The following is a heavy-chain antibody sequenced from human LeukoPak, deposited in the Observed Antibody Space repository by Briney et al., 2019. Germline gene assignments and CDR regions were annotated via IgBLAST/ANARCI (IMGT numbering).Heavy chain of an antibody. J-gene: IGHJ4*02. Sequence: GGSLRLSCAASGFTFSSYSMNWVRQAPGKGLEWVSSISSSSSYIYYADSVKGRFTISRDNAKNSLYLQMNSLRAEDTAVYYCARDSQYYYDSSDYWGQGTLVTVSS. V-gene: IGHV3-21*01. CDR2: ISSSSSYI. CDR1: GFTFSSYS. CDR3: ARDSQYYYDSSDY. D-gene: IGHD3-22*01.